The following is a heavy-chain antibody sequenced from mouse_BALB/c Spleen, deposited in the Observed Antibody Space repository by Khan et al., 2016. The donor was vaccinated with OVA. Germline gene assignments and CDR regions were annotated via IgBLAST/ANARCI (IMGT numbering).Heavy chain of an antibody. Sequence: QVQLKQPGPELVRPGVSVKISCKGSGFTFTDYAMHWVKQSHAKSLEWIGLISTYSGNTNYNQKFKGKATMTVDKSSSKAYMELARLTSEDSAIYYCARPAYDGYYAYWGQGTPLTVSA. J-gene: IGHJ2*01. D-gene: IGHD2-3*01. CDR2: ISTYSGNT. V-gene: IGHV1S137*01. CDR3: ARPAYDGYYAY. CDR1: GFTFTDYA.